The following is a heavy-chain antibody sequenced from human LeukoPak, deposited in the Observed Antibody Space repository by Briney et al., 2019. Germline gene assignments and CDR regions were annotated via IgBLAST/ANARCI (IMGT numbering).Heavy chain of an antibody. CDR2: IYTSGST. D-gene: IGHD3-10*01. Sequence: PSETLSLTCTVSGGSISSYHWSWIRQPAGKGLEWIGRIYTSGSTNYNPSLKSRVTMSVDTSKNQFSLKLSSVTAADTAVCYCARDQYYYGSGGYFDYWGQGTLVTVSS. J-gene: IGHJ4*02. CDR1: GGSISSYH. CDR3: ARDQYYYGSGGYFDY. V-gene: IGHV4-4*07.